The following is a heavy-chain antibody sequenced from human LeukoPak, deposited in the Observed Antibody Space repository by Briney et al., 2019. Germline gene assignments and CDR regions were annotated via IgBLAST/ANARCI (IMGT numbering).Heavy chain of an antibody. Sequence: PGGSLRLSCAASGFTVSSNYMSWVRLAPGKGLEGVAVIYSGGSTYYADSVKGRFTISRHNSKNTLYLQMNSLRAEDTAVYYCASENDYCSGSYYPKLDVWGQGTTVTVS. V-gene: IGHV3-53*04. CDR1: GFTVSSNY. CDR3: ASENDYCSGSYYPKLDV. CDR2: IYSGGST. J-gene: IGHJ6*02. D-gene: IGHD3-10*01.